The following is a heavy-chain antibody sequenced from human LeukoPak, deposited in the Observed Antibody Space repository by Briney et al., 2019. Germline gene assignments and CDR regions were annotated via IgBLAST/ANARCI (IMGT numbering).Heavy chain of an antibody. D-gene: IGHD2-21*01. CDR2: IYYKGDT. CDR3: ARFVPRCGFEY. V-gene: IGHV4-39*01. CDR1: GVSISKSNYY. Sequence: SETLSLTCTVSGVSISKSNYYWGWIRQPPGNGVEWLASIYYKGDTYDSPSLNSRVTISVDTSKSQFCPKLMSVTAADTAVYYCARFVPRCGFEYWGQRTLVTVSS. J-gene: IGHJ4*02.